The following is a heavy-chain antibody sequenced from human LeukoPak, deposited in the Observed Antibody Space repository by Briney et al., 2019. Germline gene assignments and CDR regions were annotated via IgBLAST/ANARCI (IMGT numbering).Heavy chain of an antibody. J-gene: IGHJ4*02. CDR1: GFTFSNHY. D-gene: IGHD3-3*01. V-gene: IGHV3-11*04. Sequence: PGGSLRLSCTASGFTFSNHYVSWLRQTPGKGLAWVAIISPSSSTIYYADSLKGRFTISRDNARNSFYLQMNRLRVEDSAMYYCAKEFDFWSGPDHWGQGTQVTVSS. CDR3: AKEFDFWSGPDH. CDR2: ISPSSSTI.